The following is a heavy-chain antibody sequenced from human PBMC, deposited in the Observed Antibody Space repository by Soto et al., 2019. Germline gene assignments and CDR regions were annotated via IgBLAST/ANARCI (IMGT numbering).Heavy chain of an antibody. CDR2: ISGSGGST. J-gene: IGHJ6*02. Sequence: PGGSLRLSCAASGFTFSSYAMSWVRQAPGKGLEWVSAISGSGGSTYYADSVKGRFTISRDNSKNTLYLQMNSLRAEDTAVYYCAKDIVLMVYASSMNVWGQGTTVTVSS. CDR3: AKDIVLMVYASSMNV. CDR1: GFTFSSYA. D-gene: IGHD2-8*01. V-gene: IGHV3-23*01.